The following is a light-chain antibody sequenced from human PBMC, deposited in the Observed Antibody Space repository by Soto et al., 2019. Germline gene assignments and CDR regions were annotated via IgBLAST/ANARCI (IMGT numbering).Light chain of an antibody. CDR2: TND. CDR1: SSNIGKNA. Sequence: QAVVTQPPSASGTPGQRVTISCSGSSSNIGKNAVNWYQQLPGTAPKLLIYTNDQRPSGVPDRFSGSKPGTSASLAISVLQSEDEADYYCAAWDDSLNGPVFGGGTQLTVL. V-gene: IGLV1-44*01. J-gene: IGLJ3*02. CDR3: AAWDDSLNGPV.